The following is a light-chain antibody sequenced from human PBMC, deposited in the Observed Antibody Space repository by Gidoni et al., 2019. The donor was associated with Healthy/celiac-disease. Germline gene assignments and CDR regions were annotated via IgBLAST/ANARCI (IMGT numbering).Light chain of an antibody. Sequence: EIVLTQSPGTLSLSPGERATRSCRASQSVSSSYLAWYQQKPGQAPRLLIYGASSRATGIPDRFSGSGSGTDFTLTISRLEPEDFAVYYCQQYGSSRYSFXXXTKLEIK. CDR3: QQYGSSRYS. CDR2: GAS. J-gene: IGKJ2*03. CDR1: QSVSSSY. V-gene: IGKV3-20*01.